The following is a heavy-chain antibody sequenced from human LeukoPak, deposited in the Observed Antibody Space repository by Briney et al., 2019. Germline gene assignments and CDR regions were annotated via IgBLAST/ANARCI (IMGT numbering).Heavy chain of an antibody. J-gene: IGHJ4*02. D-gene: IGHD6-13*01. CDR2: IYGSGTT. V-gene: IGHV4-4*07. Sequence: SETLSLTCTVSGGSLCPFYGSWIRQPAGKGLEWIGRIYGSGTTNYNPVLQSRVTMSVDTSKKQFSLKLTSVTAADTAVYYCAKDGSSWPFFESWGQGTLVTVSS. CDR3: AKDGSSWPFFES. CDR1: GGSLCPFY.